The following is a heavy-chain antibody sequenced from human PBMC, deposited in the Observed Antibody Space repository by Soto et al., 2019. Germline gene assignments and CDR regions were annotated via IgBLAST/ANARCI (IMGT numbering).Heavy chain of an antibody. CDR3: ARATLLGYCSGGSCYPDYYYGMDV. CDR1: GYTFTSYG. Sequence: ASVKVSCKASGYTFTSYGISWVRQAPGQGLEWMGWISAYNGNTNYAQKLQGRVTMTTDTSTSTAYMELRSLRSDDTAVYYCARATLLGYCSGGSCYPDYYYGMDVWGQGTTVTVSS. J-gene: IGHJ6*02. CDR2: ISAYNGNT. V-gene: IGHV1-18*01. D-gene: IGHD2-15*01.